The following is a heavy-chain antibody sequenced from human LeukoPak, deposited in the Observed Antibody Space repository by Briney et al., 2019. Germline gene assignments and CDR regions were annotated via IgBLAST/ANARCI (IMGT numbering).Heavy chain of an antibody. D-gene: IGHD5-18*01. CDR3: ARSRNTATVIFDY. CDR1: GGSISSGGYS. V-gene: IGHV4-31*03. CDR2: IYYSGST. J-gene: IGHJ4*02. Sequence: PSETLSLTCTVSGGSISSGGYSWSWIRQHPGKGLEWIGYIYYSGSTYYNPSLKSRVTISVDTSKNQFSLKLSSVTAADTAVYYCARSRNTATVIFDYWGRGTLVTVSS.